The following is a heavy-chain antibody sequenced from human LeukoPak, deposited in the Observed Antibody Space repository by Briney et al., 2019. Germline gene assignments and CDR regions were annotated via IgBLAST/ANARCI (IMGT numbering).Heavy chain of an antibody. V-gene: IGHV1-18*01. CDR1: GYIETNYG. CDR3: AGRGAWTRTGYYYV. Sequence: EASVKVSCKASGYIETNYGFSWVRQAPGQGFEWMGWISAHNGNTNYAEKFQDRVTMTTDTSTSTAYMELRNLRSDDSAVYYCAGRGAWTRTGYYYVWGQGTLVTVSS. D-gene: IGHD3-9*01. J-gene: IGHJ4*02. CDR2: ISAHNGNT.